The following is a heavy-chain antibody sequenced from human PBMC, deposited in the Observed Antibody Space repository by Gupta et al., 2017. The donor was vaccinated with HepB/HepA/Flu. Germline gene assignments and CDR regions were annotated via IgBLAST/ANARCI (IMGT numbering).Heavy chain of an antibody. V-gene: IGHV3-43*02. J-gene: IGHJ4*02. Sequence: EVQLVESGGGVVQPGGSLRLPCAASGFTFDDYAMHRVRQAPGKGLEWVSLISGDGGSTDYADSVKGRFTISRDNSKNSLYLQMNSLRTEDTALYYCAKAGYSGSYSDYWGQVTLVTVSS. D-gene: IGHD1-26*01. CDR2: ISGDGGST. CDR1: GFTFDDYA. CDR3: AKAGYSGSYSDY.